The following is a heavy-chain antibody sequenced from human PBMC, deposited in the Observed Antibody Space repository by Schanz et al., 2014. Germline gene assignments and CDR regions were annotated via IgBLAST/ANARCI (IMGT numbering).Heavy chain of an antibody. CDR3: AASSGWHPSTDY. V-gene: IGHV3-74*02. CDR1: GFIFSSYW. D-gene: IGHD6-19*01. Sequence: EVQLVESGGGVVQPGRSLRLSCAASGFIFSSYWMHWVRQVPGKGLVWVSRIKSDGSSTSYADSVKGRFTISRDNAKSSLYLQMNSLRVEDTAVYYCAASSGWHPSTDYWGQGTLVTVSS. J-gene: IGHJ4*02. CDR2: IKSDGSST.